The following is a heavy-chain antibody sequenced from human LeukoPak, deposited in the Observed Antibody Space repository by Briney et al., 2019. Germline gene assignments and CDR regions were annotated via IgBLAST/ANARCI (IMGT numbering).Heavy chain of an antibody. CDR1: GGSISSDY. CDR3: ARANYYFWSGYPNWFDP. J-gene: IGHJ5*02. D-gene: IGHD3-3*01. Sequence: PPETLSLTCTVSGGSISSDYWSWVRQPPGKGLERIAYIYYSGSTNYNPSLKSRVTISVDTSKNQISLKLSSVTVTDTAVDDYARANYYFWSGYPNWFDPWGQGTLVTVSS. CDR2: IYYSGST. V-gene: IGHV4-59*08.